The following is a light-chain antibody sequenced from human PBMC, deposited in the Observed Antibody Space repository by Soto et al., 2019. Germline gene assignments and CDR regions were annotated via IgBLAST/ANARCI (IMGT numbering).Light chain of an antibody. V-gene: IGLV2-23*03. CDR1: NSDVGSYNL. CDR2: EGT. J-gene: IGLJ1*01. Sequence: QSALTQPASVSRSPGQSITISCTGTNSDVGSYNLVSWYQQHPGEAPKLMIYEGTKRPSGISSRFSGSKSGNTASLTISGLQADDEADYYCCSYAGNRNVFGTGTKVTVL. CDR3: CSYAGNRNV.